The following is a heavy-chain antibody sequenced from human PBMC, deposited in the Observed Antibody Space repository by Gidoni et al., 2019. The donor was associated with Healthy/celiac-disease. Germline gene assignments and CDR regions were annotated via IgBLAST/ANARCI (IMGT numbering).Heavy chain of an antibody. Sequence: EVQLVESGGGLVKPGGSLRLSCAASGFTFSSYSMNWVRQAPGKGLELVSSISSSSSYIYYADSVKGRFTISRDNAKNSLYLQMNSLRAEDTAVYYCARGGPAMVPDPDYWGQGTLVTVSS. J-gene: IGHJ4*02. V-gene: IGHV3-21*01. CDR2: ISSSSSYI. D-gene: IGHD5-18*01. CDR1: GFTFSSYS. CDR3: ARGGPAMVPDPDY.